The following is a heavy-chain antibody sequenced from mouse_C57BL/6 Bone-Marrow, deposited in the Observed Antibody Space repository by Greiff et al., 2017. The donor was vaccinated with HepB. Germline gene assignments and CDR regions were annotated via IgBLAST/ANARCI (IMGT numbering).Heavy chain of an antibody. CDR1: GFSLTSYG. J-gene: IGHJ1*03. V-gene: IGHV2-5*01. CDR2: IRRGGST. CDR3: AKKGRGYWYFDV. Sequence: QVQLQQSGPGLVQPSQSLSITCTVSGFSLTSYGVHWVRQSPGKGLEWLGVIRRGGSTDYNEAFMSRLSITKDNYNGQVFFKMHSLQADDTAIYYCAKKGRGYWYFDVWGTGTTVTVAS.